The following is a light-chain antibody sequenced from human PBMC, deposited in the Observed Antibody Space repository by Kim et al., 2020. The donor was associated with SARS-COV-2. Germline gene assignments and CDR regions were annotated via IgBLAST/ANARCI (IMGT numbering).Light chain of an antibody. J-gene: IGLJ1*01. CDR2: DDD. Sequence: KTVPISCTRSSGNIVSNFVQWYQQRPGSAPTTLIYDDDKRPSGVPDRFSGSIDTSSNSASLTISGLQTEDEAAYYCQSYDATNHCVFGTGTKVTVL. V-gene: IGLV6-57*03. CDR1: SGNIVSNF. CDR3: QSYDATNHCV.